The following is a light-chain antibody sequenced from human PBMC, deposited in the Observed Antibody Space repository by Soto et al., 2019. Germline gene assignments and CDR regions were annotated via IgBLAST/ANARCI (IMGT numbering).Light chain of an antibody. V-gene: IGKV1-39*01. CDR2: AAS. Sequence: DIQMTQSPSSLSASVGDRVTITCRASQRISNYLNWYQQKPGKAPKLLIYAASSLQSGVPSRSSGSGSGTDFTLTISSLQPEDFATYYCQQSYSTPITFGQGTRLEI. J-gene: IGKJ5*01. CDR3: QQSYSTPIT. CDR1: QRISNY.